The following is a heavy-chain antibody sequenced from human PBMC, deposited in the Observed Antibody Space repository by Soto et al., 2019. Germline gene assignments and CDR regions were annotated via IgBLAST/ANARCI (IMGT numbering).Heavy chain of an antibody. J-gene: IGHJ2*01. Sequence: QVQLVESGGGVVQPGRSLRLSCAASGFTFCSYGMHWVRQAPGKGLEWVAVISYDGSNKYYADSVKGRFTISRDNSKNTLYLQMNSLRAEDTAVYYCARDWYFDLWGRGTLVTVSS. CDR2: ISYDGSNK. CDR1: GFTFCSYG. CDR3: ARDWYFDL. V-gene: IGHV3-30*03.